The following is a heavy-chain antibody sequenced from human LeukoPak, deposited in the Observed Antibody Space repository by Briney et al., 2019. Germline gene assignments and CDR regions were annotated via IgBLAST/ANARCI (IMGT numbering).Heavy chain of an antibody. J-gene: IGHJ4*02. D-gene: IGHD3-3*01. CDR1: GGSISSYY. Sequence: SETLSLTCTISGGSISSYYWSWIRQPPGKGLEWIGYIYDSGSTKYNPSLKSRVTISIDTSKNQISLKLSSVTAADTAVYYCAIYDFWSGFDYWGQGTLVTVSS. CDR3: AIYDFWSGFDY. V-gene: IGHV4-59*08. CDR2: IYDSGST.